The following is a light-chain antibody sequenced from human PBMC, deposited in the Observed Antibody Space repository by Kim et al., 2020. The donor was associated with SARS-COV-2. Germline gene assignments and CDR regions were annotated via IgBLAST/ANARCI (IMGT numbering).Light chain of an antibody. Sequence: NFMLTQPHSVSESPGKTVTISCTRSSGSIASNYVQWYQQRPGSAPTTVIYEDNQRPSGVPDRFSGSIDSSSNSASLTISGLKTEDEADYYCQSYDSRADGVCCGGTQRIVL. CDR2: EDN. CDR3: QSYDSRADGV. V-gene: IGLV6-57*04. J-gene: IGLJ2*01. CDR1: SGSIASNY.